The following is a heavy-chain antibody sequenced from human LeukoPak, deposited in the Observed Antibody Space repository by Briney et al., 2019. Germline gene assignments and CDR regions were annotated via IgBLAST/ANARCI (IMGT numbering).Heavy chain of an antibody. Sequence: PSETLSLTCTVSGGSISSYYWSWIRQPPGKGLEWFGYIYSSGSTNYNPSLKSRVTIFVDTSKNQFSLKLSSVTAADTAVYYCARRSSTWSFDYWGQGTLVTVSS. V-gene: IGHV4-59*08. J-gene: IGHJ4*02. D-gene: IGHD6-13*01. CDR2: IYSSGST. CDR3: ARRSSTWSFDY. CDR1: GGSISSYY.